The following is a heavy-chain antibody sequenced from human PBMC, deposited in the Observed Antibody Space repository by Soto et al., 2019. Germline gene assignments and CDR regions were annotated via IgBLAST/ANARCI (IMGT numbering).Heavy chain of an antibody. CDR1: GYTFTSYD. V-gene: IGHV1-8*01. Sequence: ASVKVSCKASGYTFTSYDINWVRQATGQGLEWMGWMNPNSGNTGYAQKFQGRVTMTRNTSISTAYMELSSLRSEDTAVYYCAGPPVERPWTNEKAYYYYYMDVWGKGTRSPSP. CDR2: MNPNSGNT. D-gene: IGHD1-1*01. CDR3: AGPPVERPWTNEKAYYYYYMDV. J-gene: IGHJ6*03.